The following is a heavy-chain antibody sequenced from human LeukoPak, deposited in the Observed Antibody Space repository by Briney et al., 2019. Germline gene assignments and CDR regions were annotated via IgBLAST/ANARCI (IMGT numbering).Heavy chain of an antibody. D-gene: IGHD5-12*01. J-gene: IGHJ3*02. CDR3: ARDSGYACFDI. CDR2: ISSSSSYI. CDR1: GFTFSSYG. V-gene: IGHV3-21*01. Sequence: GGSLRLSCAASGFTFSSYGMNWVRQAPGKGLEWVSFISSSSSYIYYADSVKGRFTISRDNAKNSLYLQMNSLRAEDTAVYYCARDSGYACFDIWGQGTMVTVSS.